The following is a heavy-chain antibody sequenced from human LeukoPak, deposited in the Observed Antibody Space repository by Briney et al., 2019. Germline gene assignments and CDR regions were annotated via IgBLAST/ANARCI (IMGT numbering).Heavy chain of an antibody. D-gene: IGHD2-15*01. Sequence: AVKVSCKASGGTFSSYAISWVRQAPGQGLEWMGGIIPIFGTANYAQKFQGRVTITADESTSTAYMELSSLRSEDTAVYYCARDRCSGGSCYSGVDYWGQGTLVTVSS. CDR2: IIPIFGTA. CDR1: GGTFSSYA. CDR3: ARDRCSGGSCYSGVDY. V-gene: IGHV1-69*13. J-gene: IGHJ4*02.